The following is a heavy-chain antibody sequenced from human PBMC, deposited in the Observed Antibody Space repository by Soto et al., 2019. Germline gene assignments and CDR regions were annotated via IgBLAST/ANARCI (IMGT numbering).Heavy chain of an antibody. CDR2: VFSRGSP. V-gene: IGHV4-4*07. D-gene: IGHD2-2*01. J-gene: IGHJ6*02. Sequence: PSEPLSLTCTVCCGSNSGYHWSWIRQPSGKGLEGIGLVFSRGSPTYTPSPKSRVTMSVDTSKNKFSMRLSSVTSADTAVYYCARVDRVQAARGRTFKYYYGMDVWGQGTTVTVS. CDR3: ARVDRVQAARGRTFKYYYGMDV. CDR1: CGSNSGYH.